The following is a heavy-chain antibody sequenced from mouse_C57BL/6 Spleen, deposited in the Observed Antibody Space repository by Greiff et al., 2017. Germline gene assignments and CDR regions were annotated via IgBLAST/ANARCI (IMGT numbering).Heavy chain of an antibody. CDR3: ARSTQLITTVDFDY. Sequence: EVKLMESGAELVKPGASVKLSCTASGFNIKDYYMHWVKQRTEQGLEWIGRIDPEDGETKYAPKFQGKATITADTSSNTAYLQLSSLTSEDTAVYYCARSTQLITTVDFDYWGQGTTLTVSS. CDR1: GFNIKDYY. D-gene: IGHD1-1*01. V-gene: IGHV14-2*01. J-gene: IGHJ2*01. CDR2: IDPEDGET.